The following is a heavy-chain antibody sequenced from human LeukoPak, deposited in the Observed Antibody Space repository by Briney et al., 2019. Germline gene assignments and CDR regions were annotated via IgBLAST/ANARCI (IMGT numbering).Heavy chain of an antibody. D-gene: IGHD2-2*01. CDR3: ARYGVVPAAIGLYYFDY. V-gene: IGHV3-48*03. CDR2: ISSSGSNI. CDR1: GFTFSSYE. Sequence: GGSLRLSCAASGFTFSSYEMNWVRQAPGKGLEWVSYISSSGSNIYYADSVKGRFTISRDNDKNSLYLQMNSLRAEDTAVYYCARYGVVPAAIGLYYFDYWGQGTLVTVSS. J-gene: IGHJ4*02.